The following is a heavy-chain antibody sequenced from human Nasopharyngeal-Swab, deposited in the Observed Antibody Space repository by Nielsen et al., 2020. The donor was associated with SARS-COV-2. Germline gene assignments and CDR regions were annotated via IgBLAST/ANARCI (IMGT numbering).Heavy chain of an antibody. Sequence: ASVKVSCKASGYTFTSYGISWVRQAPGQGLEWMGWISAYNGNTNYAQKFQGRVTITADESTSTAYMELSSLRSEDTAVYYCASRGEYSSSSKEDYYYYYMDVWGKGTTVTVSS. CDR2: ISAYNGNT. J-gene: IGHJ6*03. CDR3: ASRGEYSSSSKEDYYYYYMDV. V-gene: IGHV1-18*01. D-gene: IGHD6-6*01. CDR1: GYTFTSYG.